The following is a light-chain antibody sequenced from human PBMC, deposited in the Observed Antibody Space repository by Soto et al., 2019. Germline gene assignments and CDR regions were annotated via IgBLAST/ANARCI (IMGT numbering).Light chain of an antibody. CDR3: ATWETSLTGVA. Sequence: QSALTQPASVSGSPGQSITISCTGTSSDVGGYNYVSWYQQHPGKAPKLMIYEVSNRPSGVSNRFSGSKSGNTASLTISGLQAEDEADYFCATWETSLTGVAFGGGTKLTVL. V-gene: IGLV2-14*01. CDR1: SSDVGGYNY. J-gene: IGLJ2*01. CDR2: EVS.